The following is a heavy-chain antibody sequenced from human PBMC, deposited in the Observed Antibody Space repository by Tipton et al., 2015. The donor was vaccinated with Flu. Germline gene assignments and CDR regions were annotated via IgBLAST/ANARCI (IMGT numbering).Heavy chain of an antibody. D-gene: IGHD3-22*01. CDR3: ARLRANYYDSSGYSDY. Sequence: TLSLTCTVSGGSISSSSYYWGWIRQPPGKGLEWIGSIYYSGSTYYNPSLKSRVTISVDTSKNQFSLKLSSVTAADTAVYYCARLRANYYDSSGYSDYWGQGTLATVSS. V-gene: IGHV4-39*07. CDR1: GGSISSSSYY. CDR2: IYYSGST. J-gene: IGHJ4*02.